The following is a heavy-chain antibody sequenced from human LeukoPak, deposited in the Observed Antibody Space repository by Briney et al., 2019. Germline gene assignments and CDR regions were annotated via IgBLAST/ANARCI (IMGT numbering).Heavy chain of an antibody. D-gene: IGHD4-17*01. CDR1: GYTFTGYY. Sequence: ASAKVSCKASGYTFTGYYMHWVRQAPGQGLEWMGIINPSGAGTSFAQKFRGRVTMTRDMSTSTVYMERNSLRSQDTAVYYCARAWEAVAGNYGVVDYWGQGTLVTVSS. V-gene: IGHV1-46*01. CDR2: INPSGAGT. J-gene: IGHJ4*02. CDR3: ARAWEAVAGNYGVVDY.